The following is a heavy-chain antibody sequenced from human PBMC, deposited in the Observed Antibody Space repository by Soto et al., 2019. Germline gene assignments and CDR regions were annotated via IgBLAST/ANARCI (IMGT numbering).Heavy chain of an antibody. J-gene: IGHJ5*02. D-gene: IGHD6-19*01. CDR1: GFTFSSYS. CDR3: ARDPDSSGWYNWFDP. CDR2: ISSSGSTI. V-gene: IGHV3-48*01. Sequence: ETLSLTCAASGFTFSSYSVNWVRQAPGKGLEWVSYISSSGSTIYYADSVKGRFTISRDNAKNSLYLQMNSLRAEDTAVYYCARDPDSSGWYNWFDPWGQGTLVTVSS.